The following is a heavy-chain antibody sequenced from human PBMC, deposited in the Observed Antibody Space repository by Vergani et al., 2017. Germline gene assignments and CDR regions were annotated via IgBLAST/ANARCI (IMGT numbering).Heavy chain of an antibody. CDR2: TWYEGNNN. D-gene: IGHD2-2*02. CDR3: AMESEDTPSSLDY. J-gene: IGHJ4*02. CDR1: SFKLGDYG. Sequence: QVQLVESGGGVVKPGRSLRLSCTPSSFKLGDYGLHWVRQAPGRGLEWVSMTWYEGNNNYYADSVMGRFTISKDISKNTPYLQMNGLRGDDTAVYYCAMESEDTPSSLDYWGQGTLVTVSS. V-gene: IGHV3-33*01.